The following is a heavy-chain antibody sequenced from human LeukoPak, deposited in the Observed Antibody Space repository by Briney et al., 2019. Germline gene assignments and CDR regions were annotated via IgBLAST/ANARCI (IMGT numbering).Heavy chain of an antibody. Sequence: PSETLSLTCTVSGYSISSGYYWGWIRQPPGKGLEWIGYIYYSGSTNYNPSLKSRVTISVDTSKNQFSLRLSSVTAADTAVYYCARILTGSRVIDFWGQGTLVTVSS. J-gene: IGHJ4*02. D-gene: IGHD3-9*01. CDR1: GYSISSGYY. V-gene: IGHV4-38-2*02. CDR2: IYYSGST. CDR3: ARILTGSRVIDF.